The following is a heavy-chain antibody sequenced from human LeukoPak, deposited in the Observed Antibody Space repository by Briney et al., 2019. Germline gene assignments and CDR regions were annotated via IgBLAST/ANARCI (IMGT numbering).Heavy chain of an antibody. Sequence: GGSLRLSCAASGFTFSNYAMTWVRQAPGKGLEWVSSISSSSSYIYYADSVKGRFTISRDNAKNSLYLQMNSLRAEDTAVYYCARDSSGYYAYWGQGTLVTVSS. V-gene: IGHV3-21*01. CDR3: ARDSSGYYAY. CDR2: ISSSSSYI. CDR1: GFTFSNYA. J-gene: IGHJ4*02. D-gene: IGHD3-22*01.